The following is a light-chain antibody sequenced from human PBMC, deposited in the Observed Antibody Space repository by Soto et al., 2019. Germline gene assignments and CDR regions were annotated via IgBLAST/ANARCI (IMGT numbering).Light chain of an antibody. J-gene: IGLJ2*01. CDR2: GNT. Sequence: QSVLTQPPSVSGAPGQRVTISCTGSSSNIGAGYDVQWYQQLPGAAPRLLIFGNTNRPSGVPDRFSGSRSGTSASLAISGLQAEDEADYYWQSYGISLSVSVVFGGGTKVTVL. CDR3: QSYGISLSVSVV. CDR1: SSNIGAGYD. V-gene: IGLV1-40*01.